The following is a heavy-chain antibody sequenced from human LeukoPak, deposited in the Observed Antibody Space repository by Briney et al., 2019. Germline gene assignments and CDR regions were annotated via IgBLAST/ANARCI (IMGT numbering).Heavy chain of an antibody. CDR3: ARQDYGETN. J-gene: IGHJ4*02. Sequence: SETLSLTCAVYGGSFSGFYWTWIRQPPGKGLEWIGEINHSGSTNYNPSLESRVTISVDTSKNQFSLKLSSVTAADTAVYYCARQDYGETNWAQGTLVTVSS. CDR1: GGSFSGFY. V-gene: IGHV4-34*01. CDR2: INHSGST. D-gene: IGHD4-17*01.